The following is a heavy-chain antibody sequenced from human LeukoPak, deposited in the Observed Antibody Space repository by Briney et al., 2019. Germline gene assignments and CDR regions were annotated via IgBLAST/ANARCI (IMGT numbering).Heavy chain of an antibody. CDR1: GFTFSTYA. D-gene: IGHD3-22*01. V-gene: IGHV3-23*01. CDR2: ISGSGGGT. CDR3: AKDRGRYYDSSGYYWGYYFDS. Sequence: GGSLRLSCAASGFTFSTYAVNWVRQAPGKGLEWVSAISGSGGGTYYADSVKGRFTISRGNSKNTLYLQMSSLRAEDTAVYYCAKDRGRYYDSSGYYWGYYFDSWGQGILVTVSS. J-gene: IGHJ4*02.